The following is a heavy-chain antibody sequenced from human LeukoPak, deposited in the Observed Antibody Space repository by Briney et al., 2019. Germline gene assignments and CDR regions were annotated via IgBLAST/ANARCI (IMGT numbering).Heavy chain of an antibody. CDR1: GFTFSSYG. D-gene: IGHD5-24*01. CDR2: ISGSGGST. Sequence: GGTLRLSCAASGFTFSSYGMSWVRQAPGKGLEWVSAISGSGGSTYYADSVKGRFTISRDNSKNTLYLQMNSLRAEDAAVYYCALERDYFDYWGQGTLVTVSS. V-gene: IGHV3-23*01. J-gene: IGHJ4*02. CDR3: ALERDYFDY.